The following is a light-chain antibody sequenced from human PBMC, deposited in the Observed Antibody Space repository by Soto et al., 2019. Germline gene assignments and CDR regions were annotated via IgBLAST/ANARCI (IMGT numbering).Light chain of an antibody. CDR2: END. CDR3: AAWDGNLRAVV. V-gene: IGLV1-51*02. CDR1: SSNIGSYY. Sequence: QSVLTQPPSVSAAPGQKVTISCSGSSSNIGSYYVCWYQHLPGTAAKFLIYENDKRPSAIPDRFSGSKSGTSATLDITGLQTGDEADYYCAAWDGNLRAVVFGGGTKLTVL. J-gene: IGLJ2*01.